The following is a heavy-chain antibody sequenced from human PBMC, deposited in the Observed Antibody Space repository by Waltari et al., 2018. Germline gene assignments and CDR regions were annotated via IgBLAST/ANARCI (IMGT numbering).Heavy chain of an antibody. J-gene: IGHJ5*02. CDR3: ARIRTWDIVVVPAATYNWFDP. CDR1: GGSFSGYY. D-gene: IGHD2-2*01. CDR2: INHSGST. V-gene: IGHV4-34*01. Sequence: QVQLQQWGAGLLKPSETLSLTCAVYGGSFSGYYWSWIRQPPGKGLEWIGEINHSGSTNYNPSLKSRVTISVDTSKNQFSLKLSSVTAADTAVYYCARIRTWDIVVVPAATYNWFDPWGQGTLVTVSS.